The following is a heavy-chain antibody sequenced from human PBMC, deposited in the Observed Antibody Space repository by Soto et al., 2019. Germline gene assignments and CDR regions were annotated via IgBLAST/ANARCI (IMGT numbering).Heavy chain of an antibody. D-gene: IGHD2-15*01. J-gene: IGHJ4*02. CDR1: GGSFSGYY. CDR3: ARGGRGYCSGGSCYPTYYFDY. V-gene: IGHV4-34*01. Sequence: SETLSLTCAVYGGSFSGYYWSWIRQPPGKGLEWIGEINHSGSTNYNPSLKSRVTISVDTSKNQFSLKLSSVTAADTAVYYCARGGRGYCSGGSCYPTYYFDYWGQGTLVTVSS. CDR2: INHSGST.